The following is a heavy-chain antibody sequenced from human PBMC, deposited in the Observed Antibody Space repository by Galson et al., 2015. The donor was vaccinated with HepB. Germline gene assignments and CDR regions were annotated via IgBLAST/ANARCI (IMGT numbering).Heavy chain of an antibody. CDR3: AHLTRTVTSGYIDY. D-gene: IGHD4-11*01. Sequence: LRLSCAASGFTFSSYAMSWVRQAPGKGLEWVSAISGSGGSTYYADSVKGRFTISRDNSKNTLYLQMNSLRAEDTAVYYCAHLTRTVTSGYIDYWGQGTLVTVSS. V-gene: IGHV3-23*01. CDR2: ISGSGGST. J-gene: IGHJ4*02. CDR1: GFTFSSYA.